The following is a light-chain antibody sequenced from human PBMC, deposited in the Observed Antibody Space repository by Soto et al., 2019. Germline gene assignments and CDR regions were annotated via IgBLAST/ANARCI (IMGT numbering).Light chain of an antibody. J-gene: IGLJ1*01. V-gene: IGLV2-14*01. CDR1: SSDIGAYDY. Sequence: QTALTQPASLSGTPGQTITIPWTGTSSDIGAYDYDSWFQELPGKAPKLMISEVNNRPSGVSNRFSGSKSGNTAYLTISWLQVEDEAEYFCFSFPSTSTHVFGTGTKVTVL. CDR3: FSFPSTSTHV. CDR2: EVN.